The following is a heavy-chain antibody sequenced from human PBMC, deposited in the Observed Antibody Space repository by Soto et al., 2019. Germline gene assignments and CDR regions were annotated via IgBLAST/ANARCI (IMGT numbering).Heavy chain of an antibody. CDR1: GGSISSYY. Sequence: SXTCTVSGGSISSYYWRWIRQPPGKGLEWIGYIYXSGSTXYNPYLNSRVTXSVDTSKXXLSLTLSSVTAADKAVYYCARHPQSPSLHWFDPWGKGTLVTVYS. CDR3: ARHPQSPSLHWFDP. D-gene: IGHD3-10*01. J-gene: IGHJ5*02. CDR2: IYXSGST. V-gene: IGHV4-59*08.